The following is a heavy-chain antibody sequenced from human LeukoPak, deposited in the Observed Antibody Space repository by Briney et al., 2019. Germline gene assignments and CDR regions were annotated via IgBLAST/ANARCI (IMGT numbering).Heavy chain of an antibody. V-gene: IGHV3-21*04. D-gene: IGHD1-26*01. J-gene: IGHJ4*02. CDR2: ISSSSSYI. Sequence: GGSPRLSCAASGFTFSSYSMNWVRQAPGKGLEWVSSISSSSSYIYYADSVKGRFTISRDNAQNSLYLHMNSLRAEDTAVYYCARDKIVGATKNDYWGQGILVTVSS. CDR3: ARDKIVGATKNDY. CDR1: GFTFSSYS.